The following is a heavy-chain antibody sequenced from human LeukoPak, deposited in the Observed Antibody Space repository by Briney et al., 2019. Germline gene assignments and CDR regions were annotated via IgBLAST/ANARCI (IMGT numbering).Heavy chain of an antibody. CDR3: ARDYVWGSYRPPGY. D-gene: IGHD3-16*02. CDR2: INSDGSST. Sequence: GGSLRLSCAASGFTFSSYWKHWVRQAPGKGLVWVSRINSDGSSTSYADSVKGRFTISRDNAKNTLYLQMNSLRAEDTAVYYCARDYVWGSYRPPGYWGRGTLVTVSS. J-gene: IGHJ4*02. CDR1: GFTFSSYW. V-gene: IGHV3-74*01.